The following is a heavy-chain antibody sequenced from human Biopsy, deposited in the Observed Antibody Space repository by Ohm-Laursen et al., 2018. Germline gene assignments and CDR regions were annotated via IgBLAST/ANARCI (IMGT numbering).Heavy chain of an antibody. D-gene: IGHD2-15*01. J-gene: IGHJ4*02. CDR2: IIPILRTT. CDR3: AREAIGYQLPCDD. V-gene: IGHV1-69*04. Sequence: ASVKVSCKTSTGTFDSYGVTWVRQAPGQGLEWMGRIIPILRTTTYAPKFQGRVTFTADKSSSTAYLELSSLTSEDTAMFYCAREAIGYQLPCDDWGQGTLVTVSS. CDR1: TGTFDSYG.